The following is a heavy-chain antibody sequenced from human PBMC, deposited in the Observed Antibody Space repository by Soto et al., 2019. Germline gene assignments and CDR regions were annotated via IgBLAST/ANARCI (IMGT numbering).Heavy chain of an antibody. D-gene: IGHD2-15*01. Sequence: GESLKISCAASGFTFSSYWMSWVRQAPGKGLEWVANIKQDGSEKYYVDSVKGRFTISRDNAKNSLYLQMNSLRAEDTAVYYCAGRMGGRALDYWGQGTLVTVSS. CDR1: GFTFSSYW. CDR3: AGRMGGRALDY. V-gene: IGHV3-7*03. CDR2: IKQDGSEK. J-gene: IGHJ4*02.